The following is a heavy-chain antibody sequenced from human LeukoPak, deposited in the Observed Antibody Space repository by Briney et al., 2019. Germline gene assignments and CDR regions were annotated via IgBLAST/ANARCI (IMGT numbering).Heavy chain of an antibody. CDR3: AANFAF. CDR2: IWYDGSTK. CDR1: GFTFSNYG. V-gene: IGHV3-33*01. J-gene: IGHJ4*02. Sequence: GGSLRLSCAASGFTFSNYGMHWVRQAPGRGLEWVAVIWYDGSTKYYADSVKGRFTISRDNSKNMLYLQMNSLRAEDTAVYYCAANFAFWGQGTLVTVSS.